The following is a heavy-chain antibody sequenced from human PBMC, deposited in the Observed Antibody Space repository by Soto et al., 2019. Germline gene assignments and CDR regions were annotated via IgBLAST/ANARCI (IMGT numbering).Heavy chain of an antibody. CDR3: ARVSYSSSRRYYFVY. D-gene: IGHD6-13*01. CDR2: IYYSGST. Sequence: PSETLSLTCTVSGGSISSYYWSWIRQPPGKGLEWIGYIYYSGSTNYNPSLKSRVTISVDTSKNQFSLKLSSVTAADTAVYYCARVSYSSSRRYYFVYWGKGTLVT. CDR1: GGSISSYY. V-gene: IGHV4-59*01. J-gene: IGHJ4*02.